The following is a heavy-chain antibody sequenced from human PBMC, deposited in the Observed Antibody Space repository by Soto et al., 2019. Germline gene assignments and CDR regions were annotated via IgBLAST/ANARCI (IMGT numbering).Heavy chain of an antibody. V-gene: IGHV1-69*06. CDR1: GGTFSSYA. CDR2: IIPIFGTA. D-gene: IGHD1-26*01. CDR3: ARGGEWENNWFDP. Sequence: SVKVSCKASGGTFSSYAISWVRQAPGQGLEWMGGIIPIFGTANYAQKFQGRVTITADKSTSTAYMELSSLRSEDTAVYYCARGGEWENNWFDPWGQGTLVTVSS. J-gene: IGHJ5*02.